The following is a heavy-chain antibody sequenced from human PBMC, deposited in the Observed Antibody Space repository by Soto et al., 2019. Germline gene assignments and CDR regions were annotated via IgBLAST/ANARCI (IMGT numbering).Heavy chain of an antibody. V-gene: IGHV3-30-3*01. Sequence: QVQLVESGGGVVQPGRSLRLSCAASGFTFSTYAMHWVRQAPGKGLEWVAVISYDGSKKYYADSVKGRFTISRDNSKNTLDLQMNSLRAEDTAVYYCARCGQLLLGHWGQGTLVTVSS. CDR2: ISYDGSKK. D-gene: IGHD2-2*01. CDR3: ARCGQLLLGH. CDR1: GFTFSTYA. J-gene: IGHJ4*02.